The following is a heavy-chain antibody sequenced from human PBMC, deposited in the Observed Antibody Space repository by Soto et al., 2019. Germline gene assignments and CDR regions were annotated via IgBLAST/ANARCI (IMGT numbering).Heavy chain of an antibody. CDR3: AISRPSYDILTGYYKGWFDP. D-gene: IGHD3-9*01. Sequence: SVKVSCKASGGTLSSYAISWVRQAPGQGLEWMGGIIPIFGTANYAQKFQGRVTITADKSTSTAYMELSSLRSEDTAVYYCAISRPSYDILTGYYKGWFDPWGQGTLVTVSS. J-gene: IGHJ5*02. CDR2: IIPIFGTA. V-gene: IGHV1-69*06. CDR1: GGTLSSYA.